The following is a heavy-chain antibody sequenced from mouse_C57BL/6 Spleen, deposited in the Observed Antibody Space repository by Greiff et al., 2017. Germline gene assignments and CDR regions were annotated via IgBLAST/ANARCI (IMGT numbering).Heavy chain of an antibody. CDR1: GYTFTSYW. CDR2: IYPGSGST. D-gene: IGHD1-1*01. CDR3: ARLPVTYYGSSYGAY. J-gene: IGHJ3*01. V-gene: IGHV1-55*01. Sequence: QVQLQQPGAELVKPGASVKMSCKASGYTFTSYWITWVKQRPGQGLEWIGDIYPGSGSTNYNEKFKSKATLTVDTSSSTAYMQLSSLTSEDSAVYYCARLPVTYYGSSYGAYWGQGTLVTVSA.